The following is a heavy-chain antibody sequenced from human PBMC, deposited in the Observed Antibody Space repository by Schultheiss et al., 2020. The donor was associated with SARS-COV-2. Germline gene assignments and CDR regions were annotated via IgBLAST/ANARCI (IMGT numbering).Heavy chain of an antibody. CDR1: GFTFSSYG. CDR3: ARDPGAYSSSWYSQEDY. V-gene: IGHV3-30*02. Sequence: GGSLRLSCAASGFTFSSYGMHWVRQAPGKGLEWVAFIRYDGSNKYYADSVKGRFTISRDNSKNTLYLQMNSLRAEDTAVYYCARDPGAYSSSWYSQEDYWGQGTLVTVS. CDR2: IRYDGSNK. D-gene: IGHD6-13*01. J-gene: IGHJ4*02.